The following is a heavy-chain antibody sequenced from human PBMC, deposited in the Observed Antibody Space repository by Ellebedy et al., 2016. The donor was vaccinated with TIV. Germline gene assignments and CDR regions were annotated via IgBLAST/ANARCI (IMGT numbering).Heavy chain of an antibody. CDR1: GLTFSSHA. J-gene: IGHJ3*02. Sequence: PGGSLRLSCAASGLTFSSHAMSWVRQAPGKGLEWVSSISGSGGNTYYADSVKGRFAISRDNSKTTVYLQMNSLRAEDTAVYYCARDPVGVGPAFDIWGQGTMVTVSS. V-gene: IGHV3-23*01. CDR3: ARDPVGVGPAFDI. D-gene: IGHD4-23*01. CDR2: ISGSGGNT.